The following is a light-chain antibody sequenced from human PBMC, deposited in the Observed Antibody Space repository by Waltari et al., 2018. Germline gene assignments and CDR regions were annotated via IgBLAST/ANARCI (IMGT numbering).Light chain of an antibody. J-gene: IGLJ2*01. CDR3: SSYAGSNNFEVV. V-gene: IGLV2-8*01. CDR2: EVS. Sequence: QSALTQPPSASGSPGQSVTISCTGTSSDVGGYNYVSWYQQHPGKAPKLMIYEVSKRPSGVPVRFSGSKSGNTASLTVSGLQAEDEADYYCSSYAGSNNFEVVFGGGTKLTVL. CDR1: SSDVGGYNY.